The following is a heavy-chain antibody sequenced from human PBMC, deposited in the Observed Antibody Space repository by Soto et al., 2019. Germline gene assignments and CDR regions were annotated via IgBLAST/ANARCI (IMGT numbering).Heavy chain of an antibody. J-gene: IGHJ4*02. Sequence: GESLKISCKGSGYSFTSYWIGCVRQMPGKGLEWMGIIYPGDSDTRYSPSFQGQVTISADKSISTAYLQWSSLKASDTAMYYCARREYEYWSNYYYFEYFAQGTLVTVSS. CDR3: ARREYEYWSNYYYFEY. V-gene: IGHV5-51*01. D-gene: IGHD3-3*01. CDR2: IYPGDSDT. CDR1: GYSFTSYW.